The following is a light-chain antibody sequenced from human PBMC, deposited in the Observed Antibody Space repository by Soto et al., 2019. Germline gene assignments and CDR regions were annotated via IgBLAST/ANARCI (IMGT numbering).Light chain of an antibody. CDR2: KAS. V-gene: IGKV1-5*03. CDR3: PQYNSYSIT. CDR1: QSISIW. J-gene: IGKJ5*01. Sequence: QMNQSPYAQSAALGGRRTITSRASQSISIWLAWYQQKPGNRPKLLIYKASSLESGVPPRFSGSGSGTEFTLTISSLQPDDLATYYCPQYNSYSITFGQGTRLEI.